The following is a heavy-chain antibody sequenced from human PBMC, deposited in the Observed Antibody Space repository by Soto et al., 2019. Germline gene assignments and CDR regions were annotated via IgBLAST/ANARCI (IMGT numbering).Heavy chain of an antibody. CDR1: GFTFSSYG. CDR2: ISYDGSNK. D-gene: IGHD6-13*01. J-gene: IGHJ4*02. V-gene: IGHV3-30*18. Sequence: QVQLVESGGGVVQPGRSLRLSCAASGFTFSSYGMHWVRQAPGKGLEWVAVISYDGSNKYYADSVKGRFTISRDNSKNTLYLQMNSLRAEDTAVYYCAKVSGYSSSWLIDYWGQGTLVTVSS. CDR3: AKVSGYSSSWLIDY.